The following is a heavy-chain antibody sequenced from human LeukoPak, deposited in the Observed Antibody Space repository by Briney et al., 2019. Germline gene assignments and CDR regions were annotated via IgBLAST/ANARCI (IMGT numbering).Heavy chain of an antibody. CDR2: INHSGST. CDR3: ARHFRRYGPGGYEN. J-gene: IGHJ4*02. Sequence: RPSETLSLTCGVYGGSFSGYCWSWIRQPPGKGLEWIGEINHSGSTNYNPSLKSRVTISVDTSKNQFSLKLSSVTAADTAVYYCARHFRRYGPGGYENWGQGTLVTVSS. CDR1: GGSFSGYC. D-gene: IGHD5-18*01. V-gene: IGHV4-34*01.